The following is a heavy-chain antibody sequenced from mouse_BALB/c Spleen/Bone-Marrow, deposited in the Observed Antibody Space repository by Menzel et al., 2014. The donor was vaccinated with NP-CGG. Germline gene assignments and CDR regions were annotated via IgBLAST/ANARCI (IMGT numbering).Heavy chain of an antibody. CDR3: ARGRSYYFDY. V-gene: IGHV1S135*01. Sequence: EVQLQQSGPELVKPGASVKVSCKASGYAFASSNMHWVKQSHGKSLEWIGYIDTYNGGPRYNQICKDKATLTVDKSSSTAYMQLNIHTSEDSAVFYFARGRSYYFDYLGQGTTLTVSS. J-gene: IGHJ2*01. CDR1: GYAFASSN. CDR2: IDTYNGGP.